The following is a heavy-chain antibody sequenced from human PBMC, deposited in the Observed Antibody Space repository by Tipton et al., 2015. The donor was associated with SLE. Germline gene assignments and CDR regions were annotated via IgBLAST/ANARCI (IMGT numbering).Heavy chain of an antibody. V-gene: IGHV3-23*01. CDR2: ISGSGGST. CDR1: GFTFSSYA. J-gene: IGHJ5*02. CDR3: AKDSGSSWYSGWFDP. D-gene: IGHD6-13*01. Sequence: SLRLSCAASGFTFSSYAMSWVRQAPGKGLEWVSVISGSGGSTYYADSVKGRFTISRDNSKNTLYLQMNSLRADDTAVYYCAKDSGSSWYSGWFDPWGQGTLVTVSS.